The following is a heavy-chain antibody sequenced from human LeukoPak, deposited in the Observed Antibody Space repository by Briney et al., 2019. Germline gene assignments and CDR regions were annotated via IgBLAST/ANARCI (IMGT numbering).Heavy chain of an antibody. Sequence: SETLSLTCTVSGVSITSYYWSWIRQPAGKGLEWIGRIHTSGSTNYNPSLKSRVTMSVDTSKNQFSLKLSSVTAADTAVYYCARHTSNYGDADYWGQGTLVTVSS. J-gene: IGHJ4*02. CDR1: GVSITSYY. D-gene: IGHD4-17*01. CDR3: ARHTSNYGDADY. V-gene: IGHV4-4*07. CDR2: IHTSGST.